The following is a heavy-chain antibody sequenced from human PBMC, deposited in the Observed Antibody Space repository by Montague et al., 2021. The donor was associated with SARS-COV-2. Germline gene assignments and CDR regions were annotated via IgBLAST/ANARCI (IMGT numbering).Heavy chain of an antibody. J-gene: IGHJ4*02. CDR3: ARAHSGSWAHLDN. D-gene: IGHD5-12*01. CDR1: GGSISSGSYY. Sequence: TLSLTCTVSGGSISSGSYYWSWIRQPAGKGLEWTGRIYTSGTNDYSFSLKGRVTISVDTSKNQFSLKLTSVTAADTAVYYCARAHSGSWAHLDNWGQGSLVTGSS. CDR2: IYTSGTN. V-gene: IGHV4-61*02.